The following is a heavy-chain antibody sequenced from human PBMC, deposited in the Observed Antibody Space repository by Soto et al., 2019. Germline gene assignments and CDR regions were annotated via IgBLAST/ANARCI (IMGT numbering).Heavy chain of an antibody. CDR2: TYNRSKWYS. CDR1: GDSISSNSAA. V-gene: IGHV6-1*01. CDR3: ARDSPGYCSGGRCYRPFDY. J-gene: IGHJ4*02. Sequence: PSQTLSLTCGISGDSISSNSAAWNWIRQSPSRGLEWLGRTYNRSKWYSDYAVSVKSRITINADTSKNQFSLQLHSVTPDDTAVYYCARDSPGYCSGGRCYRPFDYWGQGTPVTVSS. D-gene: IGHD2-15*01.